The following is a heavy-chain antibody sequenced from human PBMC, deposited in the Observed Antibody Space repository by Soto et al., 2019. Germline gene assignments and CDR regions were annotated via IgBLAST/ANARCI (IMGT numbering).Heavy chain of an antibody. D-gene: IGHD6-13*01. CDR2: ISYDGSNK. V-gene: IGHV3-30*18. CDR1: GFTFSSYG. Sequence: QVQLVESGGGVVQPGRSLRLSCAASGFTFSSYGMHWVRQAPGKGLEWVAVISYDGSNKYYADSVKGRFTISRDNSKNTLYLQMNSLRAEDTAVYYCAKGGYSSSWYGYYYCGMDVWGQGTTVTVSS. J-gene: IGHJ6*02. CDR3: AKGGYSSSWYGYYYCGMDV.